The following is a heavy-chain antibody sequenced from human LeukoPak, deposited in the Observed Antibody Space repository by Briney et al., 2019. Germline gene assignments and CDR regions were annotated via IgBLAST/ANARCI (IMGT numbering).Heavy chain of an antibody. CDR2: IYYSGST. J-gene: IGHJ6*03. V-gene: IGHV4-39*01. Sequence: SETLSLTCTVSGGSISSSSYYWGWIRQPPVKGLEWIGSIYYSGSTYYNPSLKSRVTISVDTSKNQFSLKLSSVTAADTAVYYCARGAPGGPKKRNYYYYMDVWGKGTTVTVSS. CDR3: ARGAPGGPKKRNYYYYMDV. D-gene: IGHD3-16*01. CDR1: GGSISSSSYY.